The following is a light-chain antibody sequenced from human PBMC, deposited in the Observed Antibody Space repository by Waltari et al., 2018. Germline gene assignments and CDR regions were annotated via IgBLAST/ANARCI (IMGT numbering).Light chain of an antibody. Sequence: DIVMTQSPLSLPVTPGEPASISCKSSQSLLYSTGYNYLDWYLQKPGQSPQLLIYLGSYRASGVPDRFSGSGSGTDFTLKISRVEADDVGVYFCMQALDTPLTFGQGTRLEIK. CDR3: MQALDTPLT. CDR2: LGS. CDR1: QSLLYSTGYNY. J-gene: IGKJ5*01. V-gene: IGKV2-28*01.